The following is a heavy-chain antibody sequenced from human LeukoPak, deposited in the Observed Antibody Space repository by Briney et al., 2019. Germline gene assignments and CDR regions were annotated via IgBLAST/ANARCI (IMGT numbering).Heavy chain of an antibody. D-gene: IGHD3-3*01. CDR2: ISYDGSNK. CDR3: AKVIPRFLEWLLDFDY. J-gene: IGHJ4*02. Sequence: GGSLRLSCAASGFTFSSYGMHWVRQAPGKGLEWVAVISYDGSNKYYVDSVKGRFTISRDNSKNTLYLQMNSLRAEVTSVYYCAKVIPRFLEWLLDFDYWGQGTLVTVSS. V-gene: IGHV3-30*18. CDR1: GFTFSSYG.